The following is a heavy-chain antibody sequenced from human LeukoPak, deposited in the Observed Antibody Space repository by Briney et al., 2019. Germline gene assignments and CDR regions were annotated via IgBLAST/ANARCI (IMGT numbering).Heavy chain of an antibody. V-gene: IGHV3-21*01. CDR3: ARYCSSTSCYNS. J-gene: IGHJ4*02. CDR1: GFTFSSYS. D-gene: IGHD2-2*02. Sequence: GGSLRLSCAASGFTFSSYSMNWVRQAPGKGLEWVSSISSSSSYIYYADSVKGRFTISRDNAKNSLYLQMNSLRAEDTAVYYCARYCSSTSCYNSWGQGTLVTVSS. CDR2: ISSSSSYI.